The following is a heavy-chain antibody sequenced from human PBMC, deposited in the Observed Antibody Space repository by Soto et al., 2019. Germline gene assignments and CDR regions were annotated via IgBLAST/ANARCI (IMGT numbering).Heavy chain of an antibody. CDR1: GGSINSSAYF. Sequence: PSETLSLTCTVSGGSINSSAYFWGWIRQPPGRGLEWIGNIYHTGSTYYNPSLKSRVTISVDTSKTQFSLNLSSVTAADTAVVYCARLSGYNWYDNWGQGTLVTVSS. CDR3: ARLSGYNWYDN. J-gene: IGHJ4*02. V-gene: IGHV4-39*01. CDR2: IYHTGST. D-gene: IGHD1-20*01.